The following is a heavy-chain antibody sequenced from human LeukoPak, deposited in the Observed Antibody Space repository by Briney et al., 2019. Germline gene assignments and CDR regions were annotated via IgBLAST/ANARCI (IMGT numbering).Heavy chain of an antibody. CDR3: ATGSGLFDS. Sequence: GGSLSLSCTASGFTLSSYYMSWVRQTPGKGLEWVANMKQDGREKYYVDSVKGRFTISRDNVKNSLYLQMNSLRVEDTGVYFFATGSGLFDSWGQGTLVTVSS. J-gene: IGHJ5*01. CDR1: GFTLSSYY. CDR2: MKQDGREK. V-gene: IGHV3-7*04. D-gene: IGHD5-18*01.